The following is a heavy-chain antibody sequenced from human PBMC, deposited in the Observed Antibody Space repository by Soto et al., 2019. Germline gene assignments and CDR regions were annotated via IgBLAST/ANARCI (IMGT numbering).Heavy chain of an antibody. V-gene: IGHV1-18*01. CDR2: ISAYNGNT. CDR3: ARPVTSPDHLDI. J-gene: IGHJ3*02. Sequence: ASVKVSCKASGYTFIRYGITWVRQAPGQGLEWMGWISAYNGNTDYAQKFQDRLTLATDTSTSTAYMELRSLRSDDTALYYCARPVTSPDHLDIWGQGTMVTVSS. CDR1: GYTFIRYG. D-gene: IGHD4-4*01.